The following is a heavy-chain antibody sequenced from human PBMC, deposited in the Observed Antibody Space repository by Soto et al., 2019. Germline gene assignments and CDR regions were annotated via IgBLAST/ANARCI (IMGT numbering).Heavy chain of an antibody. Sequence: ASVKVSCKASGFSFTGYYIHWLRQTPGQGLEWMGWINAHSGGTEYAQKFQGRVTLTRDTSIATAYLTLTSLTSDDTALYYCAKDLTRQLAYWLDPWGQGTQVTVSS. J-gene: IGHJ5*02. CDR3: AKDLTRQLAYWLDP. V-gene: IGHV1-2*02. CDR2: INAHSGGT. CDR1: GFSFTGYY. D-gene: IGHD6-6*01.